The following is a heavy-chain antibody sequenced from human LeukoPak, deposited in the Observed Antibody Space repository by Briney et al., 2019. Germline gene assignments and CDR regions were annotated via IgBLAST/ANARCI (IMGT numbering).Heavy chain of an antibody. J-gene: IGHJ4*02. V-gene: IGHV3-15*01. Sequence: GGSLRLSCAASGFTFSNAWMSWVRQAPGKGLEWVGRIKSKTDGGTTDYAAPVKGRFTISRDDSKHTLYLQMNSLKTEDTAVYYCTTDGVSRREYIVVVPAASPYWGQGTLVTVSS. CDR1: GFTFSNAW. CDR2: IKSKTDGGTT. D-gene: IGHD2-2*01. CDR3: TTDGVSRREYIVVVPAASPY.